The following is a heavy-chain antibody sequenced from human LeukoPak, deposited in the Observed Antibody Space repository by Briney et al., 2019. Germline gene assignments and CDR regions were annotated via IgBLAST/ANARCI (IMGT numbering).Heavy chain of an antibody. CDR3: TRDGGYRLDP. J-gene: IGHJ5*02. D-gene: IGHD2-15*01. V-gene: IGHV6-1*01. CDR1: GDSVSSNSAA. CDR2: TYYRSKWYN. Sequence: SQTLSLTRVISGDSVSSNSAAWNWIRQSPSRGLEWLGRTYYRSKWYNNYAVSVKSRITINPDTSKNQFSLQLNSVTPEDTAVYYCTRDGGYRLDPWGQGTLVTVSS.